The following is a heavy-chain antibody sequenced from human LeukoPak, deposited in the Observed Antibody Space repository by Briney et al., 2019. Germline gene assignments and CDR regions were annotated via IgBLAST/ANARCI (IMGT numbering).Heavy chain of an antibody. D-gene: IGHD3-22*01. Sequence: PGGSLRLSCAASGFTFSDYYMSWVRQAPGKGLGWVSYISSSGSTIYYADSVKGRFTISRDNAKNSLYLQMNSLRAEDTAVYYCARSPYYYDSSGYYPNWGQGTLVTVSS. V-gene: IGHV3-11*01. CDR1: GFTFSDYY. CDR2: ISSSGSTI. CDR3: ARSPYYYDSSGYYPN. J-gene: IGHJ4*02.